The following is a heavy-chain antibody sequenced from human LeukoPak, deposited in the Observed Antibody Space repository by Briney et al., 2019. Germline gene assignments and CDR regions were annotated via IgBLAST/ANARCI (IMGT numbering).Heavy chain of an antibody. CDR3: ARDRYSSAWDLRFDY. CDR2: IYYSGST. D-gene: IGHD6-19*01. CDR1: GGSISSYY. Sequence: SETLSLTCTVSGGSISSYYWSWIRQPPGEGVEWIGYIYYSGSTNYNPSLKSRVTISVDTSKNQFSLKLSSVTAADTAVYYCARDRYSSAWDLRFDYWGRGTLVTVSS. V-gene: IGHV4-59*01. J-gene: IGHJ4*02.